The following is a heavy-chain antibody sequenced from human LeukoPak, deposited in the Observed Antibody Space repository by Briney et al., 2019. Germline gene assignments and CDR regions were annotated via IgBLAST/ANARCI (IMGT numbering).Heavy chain of an antibody. J-gene: IGHJ4*02. CDR3: AVGPAPRGVTAFLDY. D-gene: IGHD1-14*01. CDR1: GGTFSSYA. Sequence: SVKVSCKASGGTFSSYAISWVRQAPGQGLEWMGGIIPIFGTANYAQKFQGRVTITTDEPTSTAYMELSSLRSEDTAVYYCAVGPAPRGVTAFLDYWGQGTLVTVSS. V-gene: IGHV1-69*05. CDR2: IIPIFGTA.